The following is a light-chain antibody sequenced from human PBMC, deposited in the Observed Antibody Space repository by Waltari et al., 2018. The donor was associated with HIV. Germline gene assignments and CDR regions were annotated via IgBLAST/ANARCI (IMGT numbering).Light chain of an antibody. CDR3: HQYSDWPFT. CDR1: QSLGTN. V-gene: IGKV3-15*01. CDR2: GAS. Sequence: EKVMTQSPANLSVSPGESATLSCRASQSLGTNLAWYQERPGQAPRVLIYGASTRATGVPDRFSGSGSGTEFTLTISGLQSEDFAVYYCHQYSDWPFTFGPGTKVDI. J-gene: IGKJ3*01.